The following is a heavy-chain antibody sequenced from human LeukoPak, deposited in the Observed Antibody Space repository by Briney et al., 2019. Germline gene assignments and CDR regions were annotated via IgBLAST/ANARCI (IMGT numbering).Heavy chain of an antibody. J-gene: IGHJ5*02. D-gene: IGHD4-17*01. Sequence: SVKVSFKTSGGTFTNCAVSWVRQAPGQGLEWLGGIMPLFGTAGCAQKFQGRVTITKDESTRTVYVELTSLTSDDTDVYYCARDVHGDYGSGWFDPWGQGTLVSVSS. CDR1: GGTFTNCA. CDR3: ARDVHGDYGSGWFDP. CDR2: IMPLFGTA. V-gene: IGHV1-69*05.